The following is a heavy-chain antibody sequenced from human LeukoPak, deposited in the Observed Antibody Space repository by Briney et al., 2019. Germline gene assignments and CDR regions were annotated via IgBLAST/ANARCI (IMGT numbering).Heavy chain of an antibody. J-gene: IGHJ4*02. CDR1: GFTVSSNY. CDR3: ARESTPEYYFDY. CDR2: IYSGGST. V-gene: IGHV3-66*02. Sequence: GGSLRLSCAASGFTVSSNYMSWVRQAPGKGLEWVSVIYSGGSTYYADSVKGRFTISRDNSKNTLYLQMNSLRAEDTAVYYCARESTPEYYFDYWGQGTLVTVSS.